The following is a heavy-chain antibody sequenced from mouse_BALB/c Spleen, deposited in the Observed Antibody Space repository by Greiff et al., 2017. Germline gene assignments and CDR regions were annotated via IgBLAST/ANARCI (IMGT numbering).Heavy chain of an antibody. V-gene: IGHV2-9-2*01. Sequence: LVESGPGLVAPSQSLSITCTVSGFSLTSYDISWIRQPPGKGLEWLGVIWTGGGTNYNSAFMSRLSISKDNSKSQVFLKMNSLQTDDTAIYYCVRFTTTWFAYWGQGTLVTVSA. CDR1: GFSLTSYD. CDR3: VRFTTTWFAY. J-gene: IGHJ3*01. D-gene: IGHD1-1*01. CDR2: IWTGGGT.